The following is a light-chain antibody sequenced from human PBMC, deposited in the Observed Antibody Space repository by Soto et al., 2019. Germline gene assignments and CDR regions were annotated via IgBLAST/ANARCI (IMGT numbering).Light chain of an antibody. J-gene: IGLJ2*01. CDR3: MIWPSNAPSKNVV. CDR1: SDINVGSYN. CDR2: SYSDSDK. V-gene: IGLV5-37*01. Sequence: QSVLTQPPSSSASPGESARLTCTLPSDINVGSYNIYWYQQKPGSPPRYFLYSYSDSDKGQGSGVPGRFSGSKDASANTGIFLISGVQSEDEADFCCMIWPSNAPSKNVVFGGGTELTVL.